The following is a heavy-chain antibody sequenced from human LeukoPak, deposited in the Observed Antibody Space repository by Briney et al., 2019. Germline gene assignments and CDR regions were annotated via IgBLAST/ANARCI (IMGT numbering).Heavy chain of an antibody. CDR3: ARQNSGSYYPRAYYGMDV. CDR2: IYYSGST. V-gene: IGHV4-39*01. J-gene: IGHJ6*02. D-gene: IGHD1-26*01. CDR1: GGSISSSSYY. Sequence: PSETLSLTCTVSGGSISSSSYYWGWIRQPPGKGLEWIGSIYYSGSTYYNPSLKSRVTISVDTSKNQFSLKLSSVTAADTAVYYCARQNSGSYYPRAYYGMDVWGQGTTVTVSS.